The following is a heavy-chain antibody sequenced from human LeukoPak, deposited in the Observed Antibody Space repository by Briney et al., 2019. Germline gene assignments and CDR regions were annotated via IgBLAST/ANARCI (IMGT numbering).Heavy chain of an antibody. CDR2: ISWNSGSI. D-gene: IGHD4-17*01. CDR1: GFTFDDYA. Sequence: GRSLRLSCAASGFTFDDYAMHWVRQAPGKGLEWVSGISWNSGSIGYADSVKGRFTISRDNAKNSLYLQMNSLRAEDTALYYCAKSRHSSTVTTGSGNAFDIWGQGTMVTVSS. V-gene: IGHV3-9*01. CDR3: AKSRHSSTVTTGSGNAFDI. J-gene: IGHJ3*02.